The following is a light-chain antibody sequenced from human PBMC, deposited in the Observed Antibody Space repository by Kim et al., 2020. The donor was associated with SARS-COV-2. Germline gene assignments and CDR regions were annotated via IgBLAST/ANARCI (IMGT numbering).Light chain of an antibody. V-gene: IGKV3-11*01. J-gene: IGKJ1*01. CDR1: QSVSSY. CDR3: QQRSNWPRT. CDR2: DAS. Sequence: EIVLTQSPATLSLSPGERATLSGRASQSVSSYLVWYQQKPGQAPRLLIYDASNRATDIPARFNGSGSGTDFTLTISSLEPEDFAVYYCQQRSNWPRTVGQGTKVDVK.